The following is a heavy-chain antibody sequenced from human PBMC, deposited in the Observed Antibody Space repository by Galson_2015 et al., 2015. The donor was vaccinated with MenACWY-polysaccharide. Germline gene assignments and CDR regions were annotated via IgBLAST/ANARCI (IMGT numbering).Heavy chain of an antibody. CDR1: GFSLRTRGVG. CDR3: AHRRGPIAVAGTDFDY. V-gene: IGHV2-5*02. J-gene: IGHJ4*02. Sequence: PALVKPTQTLTLTCTFSGFSLRTRGVGVGWIRQPPGKALEWLALIYWDDDKRYSPSLKSRLTITKDTSKNQVVLTMTNMDPVDTATYYCAHRRGPIAVAGTDFDYWGQGTLVTVSS. CDR2: IYWDDDK. D-gene: IGHD6-19*01.